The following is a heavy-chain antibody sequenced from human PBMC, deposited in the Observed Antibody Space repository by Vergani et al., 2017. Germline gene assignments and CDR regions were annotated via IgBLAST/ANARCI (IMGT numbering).Heavy chain of an antibody. D-gene: IGHD2-8*01. CDR1: GGTFSSYT. J-gene: IGHJ4*02. Sequence: QVQLVQSGAEVKKPGSSVKVSCKASGGTFSSYTISWVRQAPGQGLEWMGRIIPILGIANYAQKFQGRVTITADKSTSTAYRELSSLRSEDTAVYYCASSDPVGVDHWGQGTLVTVSS. CDR2: IIPILGIA. CDR3: ASSDPVGVDH. V-gene: IGHV1-69*02.